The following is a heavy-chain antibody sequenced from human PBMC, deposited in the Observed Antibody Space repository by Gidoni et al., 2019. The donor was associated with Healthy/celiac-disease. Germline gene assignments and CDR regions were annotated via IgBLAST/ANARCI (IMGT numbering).Heavy chain of an antibody. Sequence: EVQLLESGGGSVQPGRSLRLSCAASGFTLSCYALSWVRPAPVKGLGWVSAIGGSGGSTYYADSVKVRFTIFRDNSKNTLYLQMNSLMAEDTAVYYCAKVQGGYGYVFDYWGQGTLVTVSS. J-gene: IGHJ4*02. CDR3: AKVQGGYGYVFDY. D-gene: IGHD5-12*01. V-gene: IGHV3-23*01. CDR1: GFTLSCYA. CDR2: IGGSGGST.